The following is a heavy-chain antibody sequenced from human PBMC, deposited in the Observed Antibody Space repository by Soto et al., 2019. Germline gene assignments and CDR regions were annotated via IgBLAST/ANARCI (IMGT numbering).Heavy chain of an antibody. CDR3: ARAAGNYIHHYYYYYMDV. D-gene: IGHD1-7*01. J-gene: IGHJ6*03. CDR2: ISAYNGNT. CDR1: GYTFTSYG. V-gene: IGHV1-18*01. Sequence: ASVKVSCKASGYTFTSYGISWVRQAPGQGLEWMGWISAYNGNTNYAQKLQGRVTMTTDTSTSTAYMELRSLRSDDTAVYYCARAAGNYIHHYYYYYMDVWGKGTTVTVSS.